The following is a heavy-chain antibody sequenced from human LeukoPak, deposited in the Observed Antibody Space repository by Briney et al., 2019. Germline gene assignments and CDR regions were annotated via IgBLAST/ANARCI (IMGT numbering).Heavy chain of an antibody. CDR3: ARRLTQYDCFDP. Sequence: SQTLSLTCAISGDSVSSNSVTWNWIRQSPSRGLEWLGRTYYRSTWYNDYAVSVGGRITVNPDTSKNQFSLHLNSVTPEDTAVYYCARRLTQYDCFDPWGQGILVAVSS. CDR1: GDSVSSNSVT. D-gene: IGHD2-2*01. CDR2: TYYRSTWYN. V-gene: IGHV6-1*01. J-gene: IGHJ5*02.